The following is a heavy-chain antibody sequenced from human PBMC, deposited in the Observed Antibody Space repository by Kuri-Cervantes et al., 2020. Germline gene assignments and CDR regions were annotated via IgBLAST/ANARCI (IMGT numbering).Heavy chain of an antibody. CDR1: GFTFSSYE. D-gene: IGHD6-13*01. Sequence: GGSLRLSCAASGFTFSSYEMNWVRQAPGKGLEWVSYISSSGSTIYYADSVKGRFTISRDNAKNSLYLQMNSLRAEDTAVYYCAKRPSFSPAAGTFDYWDQGTLVTVSS. CDR3: AKRPSFSPAAGTFDY. V-gene: IGHV3-48*03. J-gene: IGHJ4*02. CDR2: ISSSGSTI.